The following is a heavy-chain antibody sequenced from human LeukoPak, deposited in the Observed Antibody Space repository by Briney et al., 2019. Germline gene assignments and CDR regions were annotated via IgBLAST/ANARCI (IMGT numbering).Heavy chain of an antibody. CDR1: GGSISSYY. Sequence: SETLSLTCTVSGGSISSYYWSWIRQPAGKGLEWIGRIYTSGSTNYNPSLKSRVTMSVDTSKDQFSLKLSSVTAADTAVYYCASGGWYYDSSGPIPFVPDDAFDIWGQGTMVTVSS. D-gene: IGHD3-22*01. CDR3: ASGGWYYDSSGPIPFVPDDAFDI. J-gene: IGHJ3*02. V-gene: IGHV4-4*07. CDR2: IYTSGST.